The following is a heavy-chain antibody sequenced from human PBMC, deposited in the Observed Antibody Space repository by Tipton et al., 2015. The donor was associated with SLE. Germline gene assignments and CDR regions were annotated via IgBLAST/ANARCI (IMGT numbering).Heavy chain of an antibody. CDR1: GFSFGDFA. V-gene: IGHV3-30*02. Sequence: GSLRLSCAASGFSFGDFAMHWVRQTPGKGLEWIAYLWSEGREGRDERYAESVKGRFTISRDNSKNTLFLQMKNLTIEDTAFYYCARVSSSEEFNYWFDTWGQGALVTVTS. D-gene: IGHD3-10*01. CDR3: ARVSSSEEFNYWFDT. J-gene: IGHJ5*02. CDR2: LWSEGREGRDE.